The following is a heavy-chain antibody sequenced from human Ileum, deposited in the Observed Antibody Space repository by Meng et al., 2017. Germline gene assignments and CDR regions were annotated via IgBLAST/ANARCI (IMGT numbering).Heavy chain of an antibody. CDR3: AANSGKKMHS. V-gene: IGHV4-4*02. J-gene: IGHJ4*02. D-gene: IGHD4-23*01. CDR2: IYHSGFV. Sequence: ESCQVLVKHSGTLSLTCAVSGDSISPTNWWNWVRQPPGEGLEWIGEIYHSGFVNYNVSLKSRVTLSIDKSKNQFSLKLISVTAADTGVYYCAANSGKKMHSWGQGTLVTVFS. CDR1: GDSISPTNW.